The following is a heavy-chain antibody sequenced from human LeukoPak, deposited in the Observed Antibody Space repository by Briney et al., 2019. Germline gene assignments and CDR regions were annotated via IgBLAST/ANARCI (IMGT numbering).Heavy chain of an antibody. Sequence: GASVKVSCKASVYTFTRFYMHWVRPAPGQGLEWMGWINPNSGGTNYAQKFQGRVTMTRDTSISTAYMELSRLRSDDTAVYFCARDLRLLGDLPPYWGQGTLVTVSS. D-gene: IGHD3-16*01. J-gene: IGHJ4*02. CDR2: INPNSGGT. CDR3: ARDLRLLGDLPPY. CDR1: VYTFTRFY. V-gene: IGHV1-2*02.